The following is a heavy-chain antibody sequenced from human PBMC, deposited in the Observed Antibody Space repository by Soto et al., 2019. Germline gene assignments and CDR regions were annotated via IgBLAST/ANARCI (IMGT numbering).Heavy chain of an antibody. CDR1: GFIFSDFS. CDR3: AREKKHQSLGGRFGVDV. V-gene: IGHV3-21*01. Sequence: NPGGSLRLSCAVSGFIFSDFSMNWVRQAPGKGLEWVASIGSSGGYIFYADSVKGRFTISRDNAKKSLDLQINSLRAEDTAVYYCAREKKHQSLGGRFGVDVWGQGTTVTVSS. J-gene: IGHJ6*02. CDR2: IGSSGGYI. D-gene: IGHD2-2*01.